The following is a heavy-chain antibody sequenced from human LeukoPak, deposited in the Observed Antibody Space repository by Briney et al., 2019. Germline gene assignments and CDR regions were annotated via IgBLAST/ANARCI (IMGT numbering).Heavy chain of an antibody. CDR2: ISYDGGNK. J-gene: IGHJ6*04. V-gene: IGHV3-30*04. D-gene: IGHD3-10*02. CDR1: GFTFSSYA. Sequence: PGRSLRLSCAASGFTFSSYAIHWVRQAPGKGLEWVTIISYDGGNKYYADSVKGRFTISRDNSKNTLYLQMNSLGAEDTAVYYCAELGITMIGGVWGKGTTVTISS. CDR3: AELGITMIGGV.